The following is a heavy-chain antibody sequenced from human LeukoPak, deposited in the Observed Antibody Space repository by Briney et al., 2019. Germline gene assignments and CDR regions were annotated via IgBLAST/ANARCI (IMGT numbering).Heavy chain of an antibody. CDR1: GFTFSSYS. CDR2: ISSSSSYI. V-gene: IGHV3-21*01. J-gene: IGHJ4*02. CDR3: AIYDIPDY. Sequence: PGGSLRLSCAASGFTFSSYSMNWVPQAPGKGLEWVLSISSSSSYIYYADSEKGRFTISKDNAKNSLYLQMNSPRAEDTAVYYCAIYDIPDYWGQGTLVTVSS. D-gene: IGHD3-9*01.